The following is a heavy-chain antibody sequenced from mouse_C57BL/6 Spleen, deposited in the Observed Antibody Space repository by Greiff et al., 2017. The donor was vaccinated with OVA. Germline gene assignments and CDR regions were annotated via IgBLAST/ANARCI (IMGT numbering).Heavy chain of an antibody. J-gene: IGHJ4*01. CDR1: GFTFSNYW. CDR3: TGPNPDYYAMDD. V-gene: IGHV6-3*01. Sequence: EVKVEESGGGLVQPGGSMKLSCVASGFTFSNYWMNWVRQSPEKGLEWVAQIRLKSDNYATHDAESVKGRFTISRDDSKSSVYLQMNNLRAEDTGIYYCTGPNPDYYAMDDWGQGTSVTVSS. CDR2: IRLKSDNYAT.